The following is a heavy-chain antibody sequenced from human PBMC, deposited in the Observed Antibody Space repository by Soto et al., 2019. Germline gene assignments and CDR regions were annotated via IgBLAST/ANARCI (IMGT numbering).Heavy chain of an antibody. CDR2: IIPIFGTA. CDR3: ARDMPYAAGSLAGCDY. Sequence: VCCKCSAGSFSSYDISWVRQAPGQGLEWMGGIIPIFGTANYAQKFQGRVTITADESTSTAYMELSSLRSEDTAVYYCARDMPYAAGSLAGCDYWGQGILVTVSS. J-gene: IGHJ4*02. D-gene: IGHD1-26*01. V-gene: IGHV1-69*01. CDR1: AGSFSSYD.